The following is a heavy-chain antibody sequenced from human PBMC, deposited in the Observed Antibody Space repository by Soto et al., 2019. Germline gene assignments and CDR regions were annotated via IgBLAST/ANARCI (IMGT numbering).Heavy chain of an antibody. D-gene: IGHD2-21*01. CDR2: TYYRSKWYN. CDR3: ARGRASNRGDWSDP. Sequence: SHTLSLTCVISGDSLASNSAAWNLIRQSPSRGLEWLGRTYYRSKWYNDYALSVKSRITVTPDTSKNQFSLQLNSVTPEDTAVYYCARGRASNRGDWSDPWGQGTQVTVSS. J-gene: IGHJ5*02. CDR1: GDSLASNSAA. V-gene: IGHV6-1*01.